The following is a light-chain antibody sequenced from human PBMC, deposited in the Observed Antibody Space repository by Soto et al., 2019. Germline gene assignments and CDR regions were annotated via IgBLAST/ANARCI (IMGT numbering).Light chain of an antibody. V-gene: IGLV1-40*01. CDR2: GDT. CDR3: QSYDSSLSGVV. J-gene: IGLJ2*01. Sequence: QAVATQPPSVSGAPGQRVTVSCTGSSSNIGAGYGVNWYQQVPGAAPQLLIYGDTNRPSGVPDRFSGSQSGTSASLAITGLQAEDEADYYCQSYDSSLSGVVFGGGTKLTVL. CDR1: SSNIGAGYG.